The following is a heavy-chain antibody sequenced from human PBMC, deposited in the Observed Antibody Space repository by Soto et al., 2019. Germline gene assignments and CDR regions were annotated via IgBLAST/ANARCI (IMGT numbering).Heavy chain of an antibody. CDR2: ISAYNGNT. J-gene: IGHJ4*02. CDR1: GYTFTSYG. CDR3: ARGVSMIVVVTLFDY. V-gene: IGHV1-18*01. Sequence: ASVNVSCKASGYTFTSYGISWVRQAPGQGLEWMGWISAYNGNTNYAQKLQGRVTMTTDTSTSTAYMELRSLRSDDTAVYYCARGVSMIVVVTLFDYWGQGTLVTVSS. D-gene: IGHD3-22*01.